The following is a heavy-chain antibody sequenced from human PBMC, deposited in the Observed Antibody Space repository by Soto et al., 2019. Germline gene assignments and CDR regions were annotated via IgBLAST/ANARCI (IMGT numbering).Heavy chain of an antibody. Sequence: QVQLVQSRGEVKKPGASVKVSCKTSGYSFTTYGISWVRQAPGQGLEWMGWISGYNGNTNYAQKLKGRLTMNTDTSTSTAYMELRSLTSDDTAVYYCAREGPATYYYYGMDVWGQGSTVTVSS. J-gene: IGHJ6*02. V-gene: IGHV1-18*01. CDR1: GYSFTTYG. CDR2: ISGYNGNT. CDR3: AREGPATYYYYGMDV.